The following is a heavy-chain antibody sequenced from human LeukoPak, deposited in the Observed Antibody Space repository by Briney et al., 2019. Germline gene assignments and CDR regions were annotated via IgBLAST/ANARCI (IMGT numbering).Heavy chain of an antibody. Sequence: PSETLSLTCTVSGGSISGYYWSWIRQPPGKGLEWIGYIYYSGSTKYNPSLKSRVTMSADTSRNQFSLKLSSVTAADTAVYYCARGGLENGYHSNDGFDIWGQGTMVTVSS. V-gene: IGHV4-59*01. CDR3: ARGGLENGYHSNDGFDI. CDR1: GGSISGYY. CDR2: IYYSGST. J-gene: IGHJ3*02. D-gene: IGHD3-22*01.